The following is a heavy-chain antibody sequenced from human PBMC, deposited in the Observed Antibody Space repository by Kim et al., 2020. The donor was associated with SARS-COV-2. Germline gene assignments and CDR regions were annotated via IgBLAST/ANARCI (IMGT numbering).Heavy chain of an antibody. V-gene: IGHV3-23*01. CDR2: LSGSGRTT. Sequence: GGSLRLSCVGSGFTFSDSAMSWVRQAPGRGLEWVSNLSGSGRTTYYADSVKGRFTVSRDNSKNTLFLQMNSLSAEDTAIYYCAKHATALYSLDSWGQGTLVIVSS. J-gene: IGHJ4*02. D-gene: IGHD2-21*02. CDR1: GFTFSDSA. CDR3: AKHATALYSLDS.